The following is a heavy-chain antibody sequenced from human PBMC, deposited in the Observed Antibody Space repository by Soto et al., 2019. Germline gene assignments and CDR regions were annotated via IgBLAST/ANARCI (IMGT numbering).Heavy chain of an antibody. V-gene: IGHV5-51*01. CDR2: IYPGDSDT. J-gene: IGHJ6*02. CDR3: ARLNIVATIGYYYGMDV. CDR1: GYSFTSYW. D-gene: IGHD5-12*01. Sequence: PGESLKISCKGSGYSFTSYWIGWVRQMPGKGLEWMGIIYPGDSDTRYSPSFQGQVTISADKSISTAYLQWSSLKASDTAMYYCARLNIVATIGYYYGMDVWGQGTTVTVSS.